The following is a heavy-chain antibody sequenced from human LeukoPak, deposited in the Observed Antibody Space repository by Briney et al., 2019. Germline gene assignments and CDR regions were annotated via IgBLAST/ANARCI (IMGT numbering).Heavy chain of an antibody. CDR3: AKSMVRGVIISNFDY. D-gene: IGHD3-10*01. V-gene: IGHV3-23*01. CDR2: ISGSGGST. J-gene: IGHJ4*02. CDR1: GFTFSSYA. Sequence: GGSLRLSCAASGFTFSSYAMSWVRQAPGKGLEWVSAISGSGGSTYYADSVKGRFTISRDNSKNTLYLQMNSLRAEDTAVYYCAKSMVRGVIISNFDYWGQGTLVTVSS.